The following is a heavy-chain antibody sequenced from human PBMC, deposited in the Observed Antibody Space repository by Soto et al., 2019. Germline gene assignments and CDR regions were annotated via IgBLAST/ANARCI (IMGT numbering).Heavy chain of an antibody. D-gene: IGHD3-16*02. CDR3: ERTVNYYYYYGMDV. CDR1: GFTFSSYS. CDR2: ISSSSSTI. Sequence: EVQLVESGGGLVQPGGSLRLSCAASGFTFSSYSMNWVRQAPGKGLEWVSYISSSSSTIYYADSVKGRFTISRDNAKNSLYLQMYSLRDEDTAVYYCERTVNYYYYYGMDVWGQETTVSVSS. J-gene: IGHJ6*02. V-gene: IGHV3-48*02.